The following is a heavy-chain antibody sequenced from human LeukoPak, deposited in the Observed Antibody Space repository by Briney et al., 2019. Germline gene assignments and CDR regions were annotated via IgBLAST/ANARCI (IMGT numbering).Heavy chain of an antibody. J-gene: IGHJ3*02. CDR3: ASLPEINYDILTGWHQDAFDI. V-gene: IGHV3-48*01. Sequence: PGGSLRLSCAASGFTFSSYSMNWVRQAPGKGLEWVSYISSSSSTIYYADSVKGRFTISRDNAKNSLYLQMNSLRAEDTAVYYCASLPEINYDILTGWHQDAFDIWGRGTMVTVAS. CDR2: ISSSSSTI. CDR1: GFTFSSYS. D-gene: IGHD3-9*01.